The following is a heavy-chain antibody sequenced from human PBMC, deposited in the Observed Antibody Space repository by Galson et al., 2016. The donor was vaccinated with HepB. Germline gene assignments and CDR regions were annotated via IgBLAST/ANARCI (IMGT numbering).Heavy chain of an antibody. V-gene: IGHV1-8*02. CDR1: GYILTSYN. CDR2: INPDSGDT. CDR3: TRGWDP. Sequence: SVKVSCKASGYILTSYNIHWVRQASGQGLEWMGWINPDSGDTGYAQKFQGRVTMTTDTSINTAYMELSSLRSQDTALYYCTRGWDPWGQGTLVIVSS. J-gene: IGHJ5*02.